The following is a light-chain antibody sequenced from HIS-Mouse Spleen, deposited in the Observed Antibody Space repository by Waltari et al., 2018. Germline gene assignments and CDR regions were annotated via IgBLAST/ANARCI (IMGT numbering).Light chain of an antibody. J-gene: IGKJ3*01. CDR1: QSISSW. CDR2: KAP. CDR3: QQYNSDIFT. V-gene: IGKV1-5*03. Sequence: DIQMTQSPSTLSASVGDRVTITCRASQSISSWLAWYQQKPGKAPKLLIYKAPSLESGVPSRFSGSGARTEFTLTISSLQPDDFATYYCQQYNSDIFTFGPGTKVDIK.